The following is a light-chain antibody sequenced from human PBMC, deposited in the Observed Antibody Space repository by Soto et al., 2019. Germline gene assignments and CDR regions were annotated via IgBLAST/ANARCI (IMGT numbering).Light chain of an antibody. Sequence: QSALTQPASVSGSPGQSITISCTGTSSDVGGYNYVSWYQQHPGKAPKLMISDVSSRPSGVSNRFSGSKSGNTASLTISGLQAEDEADYYCISYTTSSTWVFGVGTKLTVL. V-gene: IGLV2-14*01. CDR3: ISYTTSSTWV. J-gene: IGLJ3*02. CDR2: DVS. CDR1: SSDVGGYNY.